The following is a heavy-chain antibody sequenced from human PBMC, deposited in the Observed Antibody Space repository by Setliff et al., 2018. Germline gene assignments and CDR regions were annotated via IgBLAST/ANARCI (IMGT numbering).Heavy chain of an antibody. CDR1: GASFSDYY. J-gene: IGHJ5*01. Sequence: SETLSLTCAVSGASFSDYYWTWIRQSPGKGLEWIGEINHSGSTNCNPSLKSRVTMSVDTSKNQFSLKLNSLTAADTAVYYCARIKWFGETDCFDSWGQGTLVTVSS. D-gene: IGHD3-10*01. CDR3: ARIKWFGETDCFDS. V-gene: IGHV4-34*01. CDR2: INHSGST.